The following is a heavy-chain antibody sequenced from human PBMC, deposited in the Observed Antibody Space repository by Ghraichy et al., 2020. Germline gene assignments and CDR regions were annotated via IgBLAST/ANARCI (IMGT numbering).Heavy chain of an antibody. CDR2: ISAYNGNT. V-gene: IGHV1-18*01. J-gene: IGHJ6*03. CDR1: GYTFTSYG. D-gene: IGHD3-10*01. Sequence: ASVKVSCKASGYTFTSYGISWVRQAPGQGLEWMGWISAYNGNTNYAQKLQGRVTMTTDTSTSTAYMELRSLRSEDTAVYYCARDGTVLLWFGDYYYYMDVWGKGTTVTVSS. CDR3: ARDGTVLLWFGDYYYYMDV.